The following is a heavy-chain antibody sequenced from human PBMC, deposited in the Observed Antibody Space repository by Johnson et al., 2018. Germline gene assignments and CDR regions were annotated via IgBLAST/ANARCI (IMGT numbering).Heavy chain of an antibody. CDR3: ARDQAYRGEDYYYYGMDV. CDR1: GGTFSSYA. Sequence: QVQLVQSGAEVKKPGSSVKVSCKASGGTFSSYAISWVRQAPGQGLEWMGGIIPIFGTANYAQKFQGRVTITADESTSTAYMVLSSLRSEDTAVYYFARDQAYRGEDYYYYGMDVWGQGTTVTVSS. D-gene: IGHD3-16*01. CDR2: IIPIFGTA. J-gene: IGHJ6*02. V-gene: IGHV1-69*12.